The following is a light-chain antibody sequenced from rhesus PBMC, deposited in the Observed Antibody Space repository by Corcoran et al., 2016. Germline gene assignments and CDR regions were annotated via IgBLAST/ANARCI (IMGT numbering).Light chain of an antibody. CDR3: QQSSKLYS. J-gene: IGKJ2*01. CDR2: YAS. CDR1: QNVGNN. Sequence: TVVTQSPATLSLSPGERATLSCRASQNVGNNLAWYQQKPGQSPRPLTVYASTRATGIPDRCRGSGSGTDFTLTISSLEPEDVGVYYCQQSSKLYSFGQGTKVEIK. V-gene: IGKV3-24*04.